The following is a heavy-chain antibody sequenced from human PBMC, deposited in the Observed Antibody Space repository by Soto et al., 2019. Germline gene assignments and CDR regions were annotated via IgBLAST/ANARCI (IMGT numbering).Heavy chain of an antibody. Sequence: GGSLRLSCAASGFTFSSYDMHWVRQATGKGLEWVSAIGTAGDTYYPGSVKGGFTISRENAKNSLYLQMNSLRAGDTAVYYCARVKTGTTCVDYWGQGTLVTVSS. CDR2: IGTAGDT. CDR1: GFTFSSYD. V-gene: IGHV3-13*01. D-gene: IGHD1-7*01. CDR3: ARVKTGTTCVDY. J-gene: IGHJ4*02.